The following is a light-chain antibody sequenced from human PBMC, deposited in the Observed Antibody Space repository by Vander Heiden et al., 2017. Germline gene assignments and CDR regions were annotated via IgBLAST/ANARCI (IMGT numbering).Light chain of an antibody. Sequence: IQLTQSPSSLSASVGDSVTITCRSSQGISSYLAWYQQKPGIAPKLLIYAASTLQSGFPSRFSGSGSGTDFTLTISSLQPEDFATYFCQQLNSYPLTFGGGTKVEIK. CDR1: QGISSY. CDR3: QQLNSYPLT. J-gene: IGKJ4*01. CDR2: AAS. V-gene: IGKV1-9*01.